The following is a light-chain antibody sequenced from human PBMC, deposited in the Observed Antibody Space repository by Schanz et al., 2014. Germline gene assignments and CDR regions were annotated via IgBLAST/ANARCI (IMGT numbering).Light chain of an antibody. V-gene: IGKV3-15*01. Sequence: EIVMTQSPATLSVSPGERATLSCRASQSVSSNLAWYQQKPGQAPRLLIYGASSRATGIPARFSGSGSGTEFTLTISSLQSADFAVYYCQQYKNWPVTFGQGTKLEI. CDR2: GAS. J-gene: IGKJ2*01. CDR1: QSVSSN. CDR3: QQYKNWPVT.